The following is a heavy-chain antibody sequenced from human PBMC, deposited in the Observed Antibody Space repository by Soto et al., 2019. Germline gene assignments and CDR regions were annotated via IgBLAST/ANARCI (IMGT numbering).Heavy chain of an antibody. D-gene: IGHD1-26*01. CDR3: ARDMYGGTYNYYYGMDV. V-gene: IGHV3-23*01. Sequence: EVQLLESGGGLGQPGGSLRLSCAASGFTFSSYAMTWVRQAPGRGLEWVSAISGSGSLTYYADSVKGRFTISRDNSKNTLYLQMNSLRADDTAVYYCARDMYGGTYNYYYGMDVWGQGTTVTVSS. J-gene: IGHJ6*02. CDR2: ISGSGSLT. CDR1: GFTFSSYA.